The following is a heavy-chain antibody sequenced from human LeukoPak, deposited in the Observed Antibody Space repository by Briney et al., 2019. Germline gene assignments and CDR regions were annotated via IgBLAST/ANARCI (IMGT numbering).Heavy chain of an antibody. J-gene: IGHJ4*02. Sequence: GGSLRLSCAASGFTFSSDSMNWVRQAPGKGLEWVSSISSSSSYIYYADSVKGRFTISRDNAKNSLYLQMNSLRAEDTAVYYCARGLEGYNFYYWGQGTLVTVSS. D-gene: IGHD5-24*01. CDR1: GFTFSSDS. CDR2: ISSSSSYI. V-gene: IGHV3-21*01. CDR3: ARGLEGYNFYY.